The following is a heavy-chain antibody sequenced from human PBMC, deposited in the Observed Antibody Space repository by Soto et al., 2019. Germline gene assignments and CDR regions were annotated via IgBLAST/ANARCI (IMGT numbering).Heavy chain of an antibody. CDR1: GGSVSSGNYY. CDR3: ARDSIIAAEIDP. V-gene: IGHV4-61*01. CDR2: IYYSGST. Sequence: TSETLSLTCTVSGGSVSSGNYYWSWIRQPPGKGLEWIGYIYYSGSTNYNPSLKSRVTMSVDTSKNQFSLKLSSVTAADTAVYYCARDSIIAAEIDPWGQGTLVTVSS. D-gene: IGHD6-6*01. J-gene: IGHJ5*02.